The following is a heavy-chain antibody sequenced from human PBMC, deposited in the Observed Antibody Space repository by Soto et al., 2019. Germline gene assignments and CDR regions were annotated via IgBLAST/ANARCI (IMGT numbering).Heavy chain of an antibody. D-gene: IGHD3-10*01. V-gene: IGHV5-51*01. CDR1: GYSFTSYW. CDR2: IYPGDSDT. CDR3: ARQYYYGSGSAKPIDP. J-gene: IGHJ5*02. Sequence: GESLKISCKGSGYSFTSYWIGWVRQMPGKGLEWMGIIYPGDSDTRYSPSFQGQVTISADKSISTAYLQWSSLKASDTAMYYCARQYYYGSGSAKPIDPWGQGTLVTVSS.